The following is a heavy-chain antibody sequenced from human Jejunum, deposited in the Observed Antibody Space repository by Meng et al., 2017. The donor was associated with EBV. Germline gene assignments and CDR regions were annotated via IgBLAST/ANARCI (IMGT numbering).Heavy chain of an antibody. CDR1: GASISRGAYL. CDR3: ARGGPDFGDYVPFDY. Sequence: QVQRQEAGSGLVTPPPTRSPTSAVSGASISRGAYLWSWIRQPPGKGLEWIGNIYHIGSTYYNPSLKSRVTISVDRSKNQFSLKLTSVTAADTAVYYCARGGPDFGDYVPFDYWGQGTLVTVSS. CDR2: IYHIGST. J-gene: IGHJ4*02. D-gene: IGHD4-17*01. V-gene: IGHV4-30-2*01.